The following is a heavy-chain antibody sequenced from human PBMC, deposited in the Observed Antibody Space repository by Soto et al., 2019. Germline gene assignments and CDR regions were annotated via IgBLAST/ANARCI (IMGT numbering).Heavy chain of an antibody. CDR2: INPSDDSA. V-gene: IGHV1-46*01. Sequence: ASVKVSCKASGYTFTTYYIHWVRQAPGQGPEWMGIINPSDDSANYAQRFQGRVTMTADKSTSTVYMELSSLRSEDTAVYFCARGFSPYCSSTSCYPSYYYYGMDVWGQGTTVTVSS. CDR3: ARGFSPYCSSTSCYPSYYYYGMDV. J-gene: IGHJ6*02. D-gene: IGHD2-2*01. CDR1: GYTFTTYY.